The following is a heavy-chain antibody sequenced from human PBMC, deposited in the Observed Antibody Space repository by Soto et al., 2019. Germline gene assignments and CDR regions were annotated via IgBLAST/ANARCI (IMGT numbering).Heavy chain of an antibody. V-gene: IGHV1-18*04. J-gene: IGHJ6*02. CDR1: GYTFTSYG. CDR3: ARGGCDFLEWLLTYYYGMDV. CDR2: ISAYNGNT. D-gene: IGHD3-3*01. Sequence: ASVKVSCKASGYTFTSYGISWVRQAPGQGLEWMGWISAYNGNTNYAQKLQGRVTMTTDTSTSTAYMELRSLRSDDTAVYYCARGGCDFLEWLLTYYYGMDVWGQGTTVTVSS.